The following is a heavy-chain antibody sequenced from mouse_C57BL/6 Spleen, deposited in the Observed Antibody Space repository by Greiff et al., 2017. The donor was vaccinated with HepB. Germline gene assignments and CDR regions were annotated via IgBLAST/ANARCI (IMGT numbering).Heavy chain of an antibody. CDR2: IYPGSGNT. CDR1: GYTFTDYY. J-gene: IGHJ1*03. Sequence: QVQLQQSGAELVRPGASVKLSCKASGYTFTDYYINWVKQRPGQGLEWIARIYPGSGNTYYNEKFKGKATLTAEKSSSTAYMQLSSLTSEDSAVYFCVGGTGYFDVWGTGTTVTVSS. CDR3: VGGTGYFDV. V-gene: IGHV1-76*01. D-gene: IGHD2-14*01.